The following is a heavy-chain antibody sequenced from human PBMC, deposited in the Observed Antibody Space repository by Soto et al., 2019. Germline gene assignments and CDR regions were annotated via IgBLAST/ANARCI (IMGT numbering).Heavy chain of an antibody. Sequence: PGGSLRLSCAASGFTFSSYAMSWVRQAPGKGLEWVSAISGSGGSTYYADSVKGRFTISRDNSKNTLYLQMNSLRAEDTAVYYCAKVYYYGSGSQSKYDVDHWGQGTLVTV. CDR1: GFTFSSYA. CDR3: AKVYYYGSGSQSKYDVDH. V-gene: IGHV3-23*01. CDR2: ISGSGGST. J-gene: IGHJ4*02. D-gene: IGHD3-10*01.